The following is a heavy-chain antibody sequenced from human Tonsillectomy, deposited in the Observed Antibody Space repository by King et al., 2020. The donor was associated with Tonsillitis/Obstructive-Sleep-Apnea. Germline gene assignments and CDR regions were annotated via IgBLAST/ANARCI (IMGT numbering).Heavy chain of an antibody. J-gene: IGHJ6*03. V-gene: IGHV3-20*04. Sequence: VQLVESGGGVVRPGGSLRLSCTASGFIFDDYGMTWVRQAPGKGLEWVSGINWYGGSTAYVDSVKGRFTISRDNAKNSLYLQMNSLRAEDTALYYCARKSENYYYYMDVWGKGTMVTVSS. CDR2: INWYGGST. CDR1: GFIFDDYG. CDR3: ARKSENYYYYMDV.